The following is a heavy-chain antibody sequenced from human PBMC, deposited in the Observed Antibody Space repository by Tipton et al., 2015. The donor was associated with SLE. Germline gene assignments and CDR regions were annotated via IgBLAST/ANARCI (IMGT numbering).Heavy chain of an antibody. CDR2: IYYSGST. CDR1: GGSISSYY. J-gene: IGHJ2*01. V-gene: IGHV4-59*01. CDR3: ASAHPSYWYFDL. Sequence: TLSLTCTVPGGSISSYYWSWIRQPPGKGLEWIGYIYYSGSTNYNPSLKSRVTISVDTSKNQFSLKLSSVTAADTAVYYCASAHPSYWYFDLWGRGPLVTVSS.